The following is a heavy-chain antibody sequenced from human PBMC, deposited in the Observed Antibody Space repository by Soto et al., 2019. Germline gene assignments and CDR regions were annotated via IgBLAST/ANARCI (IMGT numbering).Heavy chain of an antibody. V-gene: IGHV3-74*01. CDR2: INSDGSTT. CDR1: GFTFSSYW. Sequence: PGGSLRLSCAASGFTFSSYWMHWVRQAPGKGLVLVSRINSDGSTTNYADSVKGRFTISRDNAENTLFLQMNSLRAEDTAVYYCASMVGATNFDSWGQGTLVTVSS. D-gene: IGHD1-26*01. J-gene: IGHJ4*02. CDR3: ASMVGATNFDS.